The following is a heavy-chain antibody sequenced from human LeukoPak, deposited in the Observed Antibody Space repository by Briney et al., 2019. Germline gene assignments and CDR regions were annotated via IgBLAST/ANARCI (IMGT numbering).Heavy chain of an antibody. D-gene: IGHD2-2*01. Sequence: EPGGSLRLSCAASGFTFDDYAMHWVPQAPGKGVEWVSSISWNSGSIVYADSVKGRFTISRDNAKNSLYLQMQSRRAEDTALYYCAKGAHGTLPGRFDYWGQGTVVTVSS. J-gene: IGHJ4*02. CDR1: GFTFDDYA. CDR3: AKGAHGTLPGRFDY. V-gene: IGHV3-9*01. CDR2: ISWNSGSI.